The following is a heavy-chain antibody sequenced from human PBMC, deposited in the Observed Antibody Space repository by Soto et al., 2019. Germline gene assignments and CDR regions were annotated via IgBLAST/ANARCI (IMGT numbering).Heavy chain of an antibody. CDR1: GFTFSSYA. V-gene: IGHV3-30-3*01. CDR2: ISYDGNNK. D-gene: IGHD2-2*01. J-gene: IGHJ5*02. CDR3: ARERDQPGGVGWVDP. Sequence: QVQLVESGGGVVQPGRSLRLSCAASGFTFSSYAMHWVRQAPGKGLEWVAVISYDGNNKYYADSVKGRFTISRENSKNTLYLPMHGLRAEATAVYYCARERDQPGGVGWVDPWGQGTLVTVSA.